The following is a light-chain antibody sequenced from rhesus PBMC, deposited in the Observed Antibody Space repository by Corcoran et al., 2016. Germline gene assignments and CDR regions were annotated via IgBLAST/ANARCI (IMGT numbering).Light chain of an antibody. CDR1: QGITND. CDR2: EAS. V-gene: IGKV1-21*01. Sequence: DIQMTQSPSSLSTSVGDRVTITCRASQGITNDLAWYQQKTGESPKLLIYEASSLQGGIPSRFSGSGSGTDFTLTSSNLQSEDFATYFCQQYYSMPPTFGQGTKVETK. CDR3: QQYYSMPPT. J-gene: IGKJ1*01.